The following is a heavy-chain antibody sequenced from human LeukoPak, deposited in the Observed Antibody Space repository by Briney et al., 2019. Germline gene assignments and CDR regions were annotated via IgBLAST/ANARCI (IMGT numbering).Heavy chain of an antibody. D-gene: IGHD2-15*01. CDR1: GFNFSNYG. CDR3: AKDRRMILETYYFDY. CDR2: ISFDVSNE. J-gene: IGHJ4*02. V-gene: IGHV3-30*18. Sequence: PGGSLRLSCAASGFNFSNYGMHWVRQAPGKGLEWVAIISFDVSNEYYADSVKGRFTISRDNSKNTLYLQMNSLRSEDTAVYYCAKDRRMILETYYFDYWGQGTLVTVSS.